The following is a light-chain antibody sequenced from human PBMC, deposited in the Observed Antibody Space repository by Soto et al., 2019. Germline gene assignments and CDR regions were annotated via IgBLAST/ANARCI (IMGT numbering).Light chain of an antibody. Sequence: DIQMTQSPSTLSGSVGDRVTITCRASQTISSWLAWYQQKPGKAPKLRIYKASTLKSGVPSRFSGSGSGTKFTLTISSLQPDDFATYYSQHCNSYSEAFGQGTKVELK. CDR3: QHCNSYSEA. CDR2: KAS. CDR1: QTISSW. J-gene: IGKJ1*01. V-gene: IGKV1-5*03.